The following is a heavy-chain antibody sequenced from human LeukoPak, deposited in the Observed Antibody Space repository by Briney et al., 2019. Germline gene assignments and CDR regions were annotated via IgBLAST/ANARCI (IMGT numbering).Heavy chain of an antibody. J-gene: IGHJ5*02. CDR1: EFTVSSNY. Sequence: TGGSLRLSCAASEFTVSSNYMSWVRQAPGKGLEWVSVIDSGGSTYYADSVKGRFTISRDNSKNTLYLQMNSLRAEDTAVYDCARDRWFDPWGQGTLVTVSS. CDR2: IDSGGST. CDR3: ARDRWFDP. V-gene: IGHV3-66*02.